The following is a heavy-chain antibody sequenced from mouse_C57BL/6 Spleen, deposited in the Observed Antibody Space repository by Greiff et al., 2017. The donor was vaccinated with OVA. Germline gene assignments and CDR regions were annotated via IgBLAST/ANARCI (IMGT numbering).Heavy chain of an antibody. D-gene: IGHD1-1*01. Sequence: VQLQQPGAELVKPGASVKLSCKASGYTFTSYWMHWVKQRPGRGLEWIGRIDPNSGATKYNEKFKSKATLTVDKPSSTANMQLSSLTYEDSAVYYCARSYYGSRMDAMDYWGQGTSVTVSS. CDR3: ARSYYGSRMDAMDY. V-gene: IGHV1-72*01. J-gene: IGHJ4*01. CDR2: IDPNSGAT. CDR1: GYTFTSYW.